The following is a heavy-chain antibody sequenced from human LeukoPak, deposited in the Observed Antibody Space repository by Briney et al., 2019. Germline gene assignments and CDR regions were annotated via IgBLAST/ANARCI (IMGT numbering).Heavy chain of an antibody. CDR2: IRHDGTDK. D-gene: IGHD1-26*01. J-gene: IGHJ3*02. CDR3: AKVSGGNSRFDAFDI. V-gene: IGHV3-30*02. Sequence: GGSLRLSCAASGFTFRSYGMYWVYQAPGKGLEWVAFIRHDGTDKYYADSVKGRFTISRDNSKNTLYLQMNSLRAEDTAVYYCAKVSGGNSRFDAFDIWGQGTLVTVSS. CDR1: GFTFRSYG.